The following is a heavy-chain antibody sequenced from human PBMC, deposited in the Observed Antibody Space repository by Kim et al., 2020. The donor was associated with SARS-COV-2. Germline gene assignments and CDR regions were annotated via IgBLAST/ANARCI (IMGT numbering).Heavy chain of an antibody. CDR1: GFTFSSYA. V-gene: IGHV3-23*01. CDR3: AHGGQQPTF. Sequence: GGSLRLSCAASGFTFSSYAMSWVRQAPGKGLEWVSAISGSGGNTYYTASVQGRFAISRDDSKSTLYLQMNSLRAEDTAVYYCAHGGQQPTFGGQGTLLTVSS. CDR2: ISGSGGNT. D-gene: IGHD6-13*01. J-gene: IGHJ4*02.